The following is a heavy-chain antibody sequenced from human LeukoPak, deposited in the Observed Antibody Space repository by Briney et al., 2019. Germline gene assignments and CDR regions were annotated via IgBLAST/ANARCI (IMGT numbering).Heavy chain of an antibody. CDR3: ARGSYVVVTAIDY. Sequence: PSETLSLTCTVSGGSISSYYWSWIRQPPGKGLEWIGEINHSGSTNYNPSLKSRVTISVDTSKNQFSLKLSSVTAADTAVYYCARGSYVVVTAIDYWGQGTLVTVSS. J-gene: IGHJ4*02. D-gene: IGHD2-21*02. V-gene: IGHV4-34*01. CDR2: INHSGST. CDR1: GGSISSYY.